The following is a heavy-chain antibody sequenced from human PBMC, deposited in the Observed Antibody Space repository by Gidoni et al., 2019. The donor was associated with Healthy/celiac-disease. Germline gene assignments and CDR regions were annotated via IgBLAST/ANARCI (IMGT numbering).Heavy chain of an antibody. V-gene: IGHV1-18*04. CDR3: AREDPYCGGDCYPLFDY. Sequence: QVQLVQSGAEVTKPGASVKVSCKASGYTFTSYGISWVRQATGQGLEWMGWISAYNGNTNYAQKLQGRVTMTTDTSTSTAYMELRSLRSDDTAVYYCAREDPYCGGDCYPLFDYWGQGTLVTVSS. CDR1: GYTFTSYG. J-gene: IGHJ4*02. CDR2: ISAYNGNT. D-gene: IGHD2-21*02.